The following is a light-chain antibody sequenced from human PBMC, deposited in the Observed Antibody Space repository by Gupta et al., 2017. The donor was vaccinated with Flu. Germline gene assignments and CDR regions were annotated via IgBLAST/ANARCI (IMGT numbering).Light chain of an antibody. V-gene: IGKV2-30*01. J-gene: IGKJ2*02. CDR3: GRGTQAWT. Sequence: VTLGQAAYISGRSRQRLVYKNGITYLTWFQQRPGQSPRRLIYEGANRDPGVPARFNGSGSGTDFTRKMSSVEAEGVGVYYGGRGTQAWTFGQGTTLEI. CDR1: QRLVYKNGITY. CDR2: EGA.